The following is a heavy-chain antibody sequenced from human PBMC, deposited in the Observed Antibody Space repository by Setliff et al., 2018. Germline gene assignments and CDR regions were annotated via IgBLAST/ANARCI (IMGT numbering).Heavy chain of an antibody. J-gene: IGHJ3*02. CDR2: MNPNSGNT. Sequence: GASVKVSCKASGYTFTGYYMHWVRQAPGQGLEWMGWMNPNSGNTGYAQKFQGWVTMTRDTSISTAYMELSRLRSEDTAVYYCAISTIFGVVSPTPDAFDIWGQGTMVTVSS. V-gene: IGHV1-2*04. D-gene: IGHD3-3*01. CDR1: GYTFTGYY. CDR3: AISTIFGVVSPTPDAFDI.